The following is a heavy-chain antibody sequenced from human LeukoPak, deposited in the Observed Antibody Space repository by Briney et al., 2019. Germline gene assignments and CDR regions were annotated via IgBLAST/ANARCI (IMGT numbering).Heavy chain of an antibody. CDR3: AREFCSGGSCYSPDGWFDP. V-gene: IGHV4-30-2*01. J-gene: IGHJ5*02. CDR2: IYHSGST. D-gene: IGHD2-15*01. CDR1: GGFVSSPTYY. Sequence: SETLSLTCTVSGGFVSSPTYYWSWIRQPPGKGLEWIGYIYHSGSTYYNPSLKSRVTISVDRSKNQFSLKLSSVTAADTAVYYCAREFCSGGSCYSPDGWFDPWGQGTLVTVSS.